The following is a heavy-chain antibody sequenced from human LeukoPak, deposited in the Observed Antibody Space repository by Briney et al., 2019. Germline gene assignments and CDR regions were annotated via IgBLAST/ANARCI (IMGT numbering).Heavy chain of an antibody. D-gene: IGHD3-10*01. CDR2: IYTSGST. V-gene: IGHV4-61*02. CDR3: ARVRGAYYYYYMDV. J-gene: IGHJ6*03. Sequence: SQTLSLTCTVAGGSISSGSYYWSWIRQPAGKGLEWIGRIYTSGSTNYNASLKSRVTISVDTSKNQFSLKLSSVTAADTAVYYCARVRGAYYYYYMDVWGKGTTVTVSS. CDR1: GGSISSGSYY.